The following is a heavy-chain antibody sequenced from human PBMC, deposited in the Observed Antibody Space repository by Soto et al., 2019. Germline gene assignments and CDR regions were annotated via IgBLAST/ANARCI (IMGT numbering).Heavy chain of an antibody. J-gene: IGHJ4*02. V-gene: IGHV4-59*04. Sequence: SEPLSVTCVVAGGSLSGYYGSWIRQPPGKGLEWIGNIYYSGTSYSYPSLKGRVTMSVDTSKNQFSMRLSSVTAADTAVYYCTDMRGQWLPRDWGRGIMVTVSS. CDR3: TDMRGQWLPRD. CDR1: GGSLSGYY. D-gene: IGHD6-19*01. CDR2: IYYSGTS.